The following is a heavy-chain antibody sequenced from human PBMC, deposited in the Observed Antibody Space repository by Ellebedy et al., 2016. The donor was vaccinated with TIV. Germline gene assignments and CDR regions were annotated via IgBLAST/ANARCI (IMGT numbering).Heavy chain of an antibody. CDR2: INPNSGGT. CDR1: GYTFTGYY. Sequence: ASVKVSCKASGYTFTGYYMHWVRQAPGQGLEWMGWINPNSGGTNYAQKFQGWVTMTRDTSISTAYMELNRLRSDDTAVYYCARGFCSSTSCYLGGYGMDVWGQGTTVTVSS. CDR3: ARGFCSSTSCYLGGYGMDV. J-gene: IGHJ6*02. V-gene: IGHV1-2*04. D-gene: IGHD2-2*01.